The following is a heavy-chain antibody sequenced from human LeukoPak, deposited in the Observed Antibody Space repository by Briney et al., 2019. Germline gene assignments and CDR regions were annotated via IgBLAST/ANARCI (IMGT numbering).Heavy chain of an antibody. CDR3: ARGASGYSYGFRVYYYYGMDV. J-gene: IGHJ6*02. CDR1: GFTFSSYD. D-gene: IGHD5-18*01. CDR2: ICTAGDT. Sequence: GGSLRLSCAASGFTFSSYDMHWVRQAPGKGVEWVSAICTAGDTYYPGSVKGRFTISRENAKNSLYLQMNSLRAGDTAVCYCARGASGYSYGFRVYYYYGMDVWGQGTTVTVSS. V-gene: IGHV3-13*01.